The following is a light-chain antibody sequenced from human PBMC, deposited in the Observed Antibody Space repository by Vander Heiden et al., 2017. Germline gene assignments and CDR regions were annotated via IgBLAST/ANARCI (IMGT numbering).Light chain of an antibody. V-gene: IGLV2-11*01. CDR2: DVN. CDR1: SKDVGGYNY. CDR3: CSYAGGPFV. Sequence: QSALTQPRSVSGSPGQSVTVSCTGTSKDVGGYNYVSWFQHYPGKAPKLILHDVNKRPAGVPARFSGSKSGNTASLTSSGLQAEDEADYFCCSYAGGPFVFGTGTQVTVL. J-gene: IGLJ1*01.